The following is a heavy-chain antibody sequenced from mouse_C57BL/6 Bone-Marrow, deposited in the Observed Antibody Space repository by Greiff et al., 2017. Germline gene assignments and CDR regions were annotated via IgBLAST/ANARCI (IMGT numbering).Heavy chain of an antibody. CDR2: INPYNGDT. CDR1: GYSFTGYF. J-gene: IGHJ4*01. CDR3: ARWGGYYGSSPYAMDY. V-gene: IGHV1-20*01. D-gene: IGHD1-1*01. Sequence: VQLKASGPELVKPGDSVKISCKASGYSFTGYFMNWVMQSHGKSLEWIGRINPYNGDTFYNQKFKGKATLTVDKSSSTAHMELRSLTSEDSAVYYCARWGGYYGSSPYAMDYWGQGTSVTVSS.